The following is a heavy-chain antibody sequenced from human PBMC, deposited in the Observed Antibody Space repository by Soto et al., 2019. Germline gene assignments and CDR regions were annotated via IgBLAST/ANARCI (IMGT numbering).Heavy chain of an antibody. J-gene: IGHJ4*02. CDR3: ARDPVGSGSYWLDY. V-gene: IGHV1-69*01. Sequence: QVQLVQSGAEVKKPGSSVKVSCKASGGTFSGYAISWVRQAPGQGLEWMGGIIPIFGTANYAQKFQGRVTITADESTSTAYMELSSLRSEDTAVYYCARDPVGSGSYWLDYWGQGTLVTVSS. D-gene: IGHD1-26*01. CDR2: IIPIFGTA. CDR1: GGTFSGYA.